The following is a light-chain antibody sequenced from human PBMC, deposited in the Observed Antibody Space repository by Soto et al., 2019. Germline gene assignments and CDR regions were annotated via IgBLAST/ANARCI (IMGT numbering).Light chain of an antibody. V-gene: IGKV3-20*01. Sequence: EIVLTQSPGTLSLSPGERATLSCRASQSLGSSYLAWYQQKPGQAPRLLIYSGSSRAAGIPDRFSGSGSATDFTLTISRLEPEDFAVYYCQHYGSSPLTFGGGTKVDIK. CDR2: SGS. J-gene: IGKJ4*01. CDR3: QHYGSSPLT. CDR1: QSLGSSY.